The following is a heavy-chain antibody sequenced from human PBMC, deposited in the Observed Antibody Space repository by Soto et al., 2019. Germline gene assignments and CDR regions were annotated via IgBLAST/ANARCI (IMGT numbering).Heavy chain of an antibody. Sequence: GGSLRLSCAASGFTFSNAWMSWVRQAPGKGLEWVGHIKSKTDGGTTDYAAPVKGRFTISRDDSKNTLYLQMNSLKTEDTAVYYCTTDIVVVTAIDYWGQGTLVTVSS. CDR3: TTDIVVVTAIDY. V-gene: IGHV3-15*01. CDR2: IKSKTDGGTT. J-gene: IGHJ4*02. CDR1: GFTFSNAW. D-gene: IGHD2-21*02.